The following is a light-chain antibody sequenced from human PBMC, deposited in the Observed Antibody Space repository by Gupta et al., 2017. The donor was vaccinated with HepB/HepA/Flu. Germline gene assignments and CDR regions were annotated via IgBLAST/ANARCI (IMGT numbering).Light chain of an antibody. Sequence: QSALTQPLTVSAAPGQKVTIFCSGSPSNLGNDSVYWYQHFPGTAPRLLIYDSNHRPSGIPDRFSASKSGTSATLGITGLQTGDEADYYCGTCDSSLSVEVFGGGTKLTVL. CDR1: PSNLGNDS. CDR3: GTCDSSLSVEV. V-gene: IGLV1-51*01. CDR2: DSN. J-gene: IGLJ2*01.